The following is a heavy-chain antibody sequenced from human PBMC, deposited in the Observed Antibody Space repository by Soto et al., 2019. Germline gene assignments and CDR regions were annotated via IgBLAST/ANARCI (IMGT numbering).Heavy chain of an antibody. CDR3: ARDPPYYFDTSGYYEAP. CDR2: IYYSGST. Sequence: PSETLSLTCTVSGGSISSYYWSWIRQPPGKGLEWIGYIYYSGSTNYNPSLKSRVSISGDTSKNQFSLKLSSVTAADTAVYYCARDPPYYFDTSGYYEAPWGQGTLVTVS. J-gene: IGHJ5*02. D-gene: IGHD3-22*01. V-gene: IGHV4-59*12. CDR1: GGSISSYY.